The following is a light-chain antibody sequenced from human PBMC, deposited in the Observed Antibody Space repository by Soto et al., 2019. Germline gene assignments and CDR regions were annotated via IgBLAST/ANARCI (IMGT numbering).Light chain of an antibody. CDR2: EVS. CDR3: SSYTTSGTLV. Sequence: QSALTQPASVSGSPGQSITISCTGTNSDVGGYNYVSWYQQHPGKAPKLMIYEVSNRPSGVSNRFSGSKSANTASLTISGLQTEDEADYYCSSYTTSGTLVFGGGTKLTVL. V-gene: IGLV2-14*01. J-gene: IGLJ2*01. CDR1: NSDVGGYNY.